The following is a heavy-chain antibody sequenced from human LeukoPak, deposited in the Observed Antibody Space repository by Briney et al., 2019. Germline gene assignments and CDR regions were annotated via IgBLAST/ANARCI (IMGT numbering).Heavy chain of an antibody. CDR3: ARDWGYSGYDSRDY. CDR1: GGSISGSSYY. V-gene: IGHV4-39*07. Sequence: SETLSLTCSVSGGSISGSSYYWGWIRQPPGKGLEWIGSIYYSGSTYYNPSLKSRVTISVDTSKNQFSLKLSSVTAADTAVYYCARDWGYSGYDSRDYWGQGTLVTVSS. D-gene: IGHD5-12*01. J-gene: IGHJ4*02. CDR2: IYYSGST.